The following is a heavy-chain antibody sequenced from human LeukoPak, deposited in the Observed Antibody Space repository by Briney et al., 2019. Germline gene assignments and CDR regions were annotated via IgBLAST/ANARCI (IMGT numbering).Heavy chain of an antibody. CDR2: ISGSNSDI. V-gene: IGHV3-21*01. Sequence: PGGSLRLSCAASGFTFTSYTMNWVRQAPGKGLEWVSSISGSNSDISYADSVKGRFTISRDNAKNSLYLQMNSLRAEDTAVYYCARDSRTVYYYYGMDDWGQGTTVTVSS. J-gene: IGHJ6*02. CDR1: GFTFTSYT. CDR3: ARDSRTVYYYYGMDD.